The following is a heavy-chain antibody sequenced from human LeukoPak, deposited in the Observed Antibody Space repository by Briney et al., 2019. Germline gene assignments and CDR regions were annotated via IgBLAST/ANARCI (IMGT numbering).Heavy chain of an antibody. D-gene: IGHD6-19*01. V-gene: IGHV3-21*01. CDR1: GFTFSSYS. J-gene: IGHJ4*02. Sequence: GGSLRLSCAASGFTFSSYSMNWVRQAPGKGLEWVSSISSSSSYIYYADSVKGRFTISRDNSKNTLYLQMNSLRAEDTAVYYCARESIAVAGPYFDYWGQGTLVTVSS. CDR3: ARESIAVAGPYFDY. CDR2: ISSSSSYI.